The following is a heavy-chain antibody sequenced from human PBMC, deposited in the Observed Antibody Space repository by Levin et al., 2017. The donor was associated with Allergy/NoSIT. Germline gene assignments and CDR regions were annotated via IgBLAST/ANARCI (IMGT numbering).Heavy chain of an antibody. CDR1: GFSLSNDRMG. V-gene: IGHV2-26*01. D-gene: IGHD6-13*01. CDR3: ARIGEGVPAAGDNWYFDL. J-gene: IGHJ2*01. CDR2: IFSNDEK. Sequence: TLSLTCTVSGFSLSNDRMGVSWIRQPPGKALEWLAHIFSNDEKSYSTSLKSRLTISKDTSKSQVVLTMTNMDPVDTATYYCARIGEGVPAAGDNWYFDLWGRGTLVSVSS.